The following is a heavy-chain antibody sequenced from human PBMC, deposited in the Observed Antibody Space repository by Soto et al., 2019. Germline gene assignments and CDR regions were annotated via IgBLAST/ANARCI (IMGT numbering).Heavy chain of an antibody. D-gene: IGHD3-9*01. CDR2: ISGSGGST. J-gene: IGHJ4*02. CDR1: GFTFSSYA. Sequence: EVQLLESGGGLVQPGGSLRLSCAASGFTFSSYAMSWVRQAPGKGLEWVSAISGSGGSTYYADSVKGRFTICRDNYKNTLYLQMNSLSAEDTAVYYCAKPLLKREPFDYWGQGTLVTVSS. CDR3: AKPLLKREPFDY. V-gene: IGHV3-23*01.